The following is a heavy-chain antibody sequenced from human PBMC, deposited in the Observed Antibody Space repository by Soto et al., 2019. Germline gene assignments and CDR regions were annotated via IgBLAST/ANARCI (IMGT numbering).Heavy chain of an antibody. D-gene: IGHD6-19*01. Sequence: KTGGSLRLSCAASGFTFSDYYITWIRQAPGKGLEWVSYISSTSSHTNYAESVKGRFTIARDNPKNSLYLQMNSLRVEDTAVYYCARVGSSGWTGGMDVWGQGTTVTVSS. CDR1: GFTFSDYY. CDR2: ISSTSSHT. CDR3: ARVGSSGWTGGMDV. J-gene: IGHJ6*02. V-gene: IGHV3-11*06.